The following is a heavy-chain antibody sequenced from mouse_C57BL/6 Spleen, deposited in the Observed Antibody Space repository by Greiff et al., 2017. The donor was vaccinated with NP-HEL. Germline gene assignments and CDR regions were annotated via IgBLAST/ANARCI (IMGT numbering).Heavy chain of an antibody. D-gene: IGHD1-1*01. J-gene: IGHJ1*03. CDR2: IYPGSGST. CDR1: GYTFTSYW. CDR3: SGTNYYGSSYAWYFDV. V-gene: IGHV1-55*01. Sequence: QVQLQQPGAELVKPGASVKMSCKASGYTFTSYWITGVKQRPGQGLEWIGDIYPGSGSTNYNEKFKSKAPLTVDTSSSTAYMQLSSLTSEDSAVYYCSGTNYYGSSYAWYFDVWGTGTTVTVSS.